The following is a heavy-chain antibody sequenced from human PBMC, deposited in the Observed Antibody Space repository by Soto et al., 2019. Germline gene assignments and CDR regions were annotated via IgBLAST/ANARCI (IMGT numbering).Heavy chain of an antibody. V-gene: IGHV1-69*01. CDR3: ARDTDYYYAPSGFYVPKGLDL. J-gene: IGHJ5*02. D-gene: IGHD1-26*01. CDR1: GVSFSGHA. CDR2: VIPVFQRA. Sequence: QVQLVQSGAEVRKPGSSVKVSCKASGVSFSGHAISWVRQAPGRGLEWMGGVIPVFQRAHYTPSFQARVTITADASTNTAYMEINYLTTEDTAVYYCARDTDYYYAPSGFYVPKGLDLWCQGTLLTVSS.